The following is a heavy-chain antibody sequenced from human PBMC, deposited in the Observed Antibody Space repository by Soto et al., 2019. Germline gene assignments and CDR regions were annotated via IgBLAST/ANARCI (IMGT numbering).Heavy chain of an antibody. J-gene: IGHJ6*02. CDR2: IDWDDDK. D-gene: IGHD1-26*01. CDR3: ARGLFRVGATPPYGMDV. CDR1: GFSLSTRGVG. Sequence: SGPTLVNPTQTLTLTCTFPGFSLSTRGVGVGRIRQPPGKALEWLALIDWDDDKYYSTSLKTRLTISKDTSKNQVVLTMTNMGPVDTATYYCARGLFRVGATPPYGMDVWGQATMVTVSS. V-gene: IGHV2-70*01.